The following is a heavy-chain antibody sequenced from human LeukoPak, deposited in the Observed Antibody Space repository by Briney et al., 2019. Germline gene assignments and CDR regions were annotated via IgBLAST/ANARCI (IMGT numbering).Heavy chain of an antibody. J-gene: IGHJ4*02. CDR1: GGSFSGYY. V-gene: IGHV4-34*01. CDR2: INHSGST. Sequence: PSETLSLTCAVYGGSFSGYYWSWIRQPPGKGLEWIGEINHSGSTNYNPSLKSRVSISVDTSKKQFSLKLSSVTAADTAVYYCARGLEGSERGYWGQGTLVTVSS. D-gene: IGHD3-3*01. CDR3: ARGLEGSERGY.